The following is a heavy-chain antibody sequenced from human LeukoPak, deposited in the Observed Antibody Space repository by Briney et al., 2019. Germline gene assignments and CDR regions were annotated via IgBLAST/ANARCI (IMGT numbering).Heavy chain of an antibody. CDR3: ARDWNGSGCPTDY. CDR2: IKTDGSEE. D-gene: IGHD6-19*01. CDR1: GFTFSSHW. V-gene: IGHV3-7*05. J-gene: IGHJ4*02. Sequence: PGGSLRLSCAASGFTFSSHWMSWVRQAPGKGLEWVAIIKTDGSEEDYVDAVKGRFTISRDNAKNCLYLQMNNLRAEDTAVYYCARDWNGSGCPTDYWGQGTLVTVSS.